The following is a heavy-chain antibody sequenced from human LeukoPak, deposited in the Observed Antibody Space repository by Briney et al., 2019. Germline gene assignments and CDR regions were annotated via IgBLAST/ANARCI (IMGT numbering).Heavy chain of an antibody. J-gene: IGHJ4*02. Sequence: GGSLRLSCAASGFTFSSYGMHWVRQAPGKGLEWVAVISYDGSNKYYADSVKGRFTISRDNSKNTLYLQMNSLRAEDTAVYYCAREMSYYYDSSGPPLTVDYWGQGTLVTVSS. CDR3: AREMSYYYDSSGPPLTVDY. CDR1: GFTFSSYG. D-gene: IGHD3-22*01. V-gene: IGHV3-30*03. CDR2: ISYDGSNK.